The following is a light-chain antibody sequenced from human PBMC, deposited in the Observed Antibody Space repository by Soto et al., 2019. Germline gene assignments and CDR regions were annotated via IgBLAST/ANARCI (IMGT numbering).Light chain of an antibody. V-gene: IGLV2-11*01. CDR2: DVS. CDR1: SSDVGGYNY. J-gene: IGLJ1*01. Sequence: QSALTQPRSVSGSPGQSVTISCTGTSSDVGGYNYVSWYQQHPGKAPRLMIYDVSKRPSGVPDRFSGSKSGNTASPTISGLQAEDEADYYCCSYAGSYTFYVFGIGTKLTVL. CDR3: CSYAGSYTFYV.